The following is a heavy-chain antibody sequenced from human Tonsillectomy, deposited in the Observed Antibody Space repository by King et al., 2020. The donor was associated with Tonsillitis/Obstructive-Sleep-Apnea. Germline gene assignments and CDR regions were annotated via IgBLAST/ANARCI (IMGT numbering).Heavy chain of an antibody. J-gene: IGHJ6*03. CDR1: GGSFSGYY. Sequence: VQLQQWGAGLLKPSETLSLTCAVYGGSFSGYYWSWIRQPPGKGLECIGESNHSGSTNYNPSLKSRVNISVDTSNNQFSLKLSSVTAAVTAVYYWAGRAGHYDFWSGYSTAYYYMDVWGKGTTVTVSS. CDR2: SNHSGST. V-gene: IGHV4-34*01. CDR3: AGRAGHYDFWSGYSTAYYYMDV. D-gene: IGHD3-3*01.